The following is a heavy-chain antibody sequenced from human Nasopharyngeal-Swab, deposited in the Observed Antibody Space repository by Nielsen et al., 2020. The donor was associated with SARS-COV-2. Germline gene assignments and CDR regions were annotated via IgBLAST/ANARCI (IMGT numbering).Heavy chain of an antibody. Sequence: GESLKISCVVSGLTVSSTYMSWVRQAPGKGLDWVSVTEIGGTTHYADSVKGRFTISRDSSTNTLYLQTNSLRAEDTAVYYCARDLGGGYCPTTNCLGSWGQGTLVTVSS. J-gene: IGHJ1*01. CDR2: TEIGGTT. D-gene: IGHD2-2*01. CDR3: ARDLGGGYCPTTNCLGS. V-gene: IGHV3-53*01. CDR1: GLTVSSTY.